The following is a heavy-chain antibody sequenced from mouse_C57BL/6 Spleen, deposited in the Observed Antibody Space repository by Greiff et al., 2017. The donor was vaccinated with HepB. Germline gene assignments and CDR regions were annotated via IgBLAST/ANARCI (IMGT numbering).Heavy chain of an antibody. J-gene: IGHJ2*01. CDR3: ARRGITTVPDY. CDR1: GYAFSSYW. CDR2: IYPGDGDT. Sequence: VQLQQSGAELVKPGASVKISCKASGYAFSSYWMNWVKQRPGKGLEWIGQIYPGDGDTNYNGKFKGKATLTADKSSSTAYMQLSSLTSEDSAVYFCARRGITTVPDYWGQGTTLTVSS. V-gene: IGHV1-80*01. D-gene: IGHD1-1*01.